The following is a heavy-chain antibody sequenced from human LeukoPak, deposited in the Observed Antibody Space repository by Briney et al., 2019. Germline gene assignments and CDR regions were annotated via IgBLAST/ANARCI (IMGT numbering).Heavy chain of an antibody. J-gene: IGHJ4*02. V-gene: IGHV4-30-4*01. Sequence: SQTLSLTCTVSGGSISSGDYYWSWIRQPPGRGLEWIGYIYYSGSTYYNPSLKSRVTISVDTSKNQFSLKLSSVTAADTAVYYCARFAYCGGHCWYYFGYWGQGSLVTVSS. CDR1: GGSISSGDYY. D-gene: IGHD2-21*02. CDR3: ARFAYCGGHCWYYFGY. CDR2: IYYSGST.